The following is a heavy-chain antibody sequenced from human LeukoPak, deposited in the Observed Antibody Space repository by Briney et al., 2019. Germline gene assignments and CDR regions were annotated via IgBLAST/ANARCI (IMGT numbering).Heavy chain of an antibody. V-gene: IGHV3-74*01. CDR1: GFTFSSYW. D-gene: IGHD3-22*01. CDR2: INGDGSTT. J-gene: IGHJ4*02. CDR3: VRRVGSGYYYFDY. Sequence: GGSLRLSCAASGFTFSSYWMHWVRQAPGRGLVWVSFINGDGSTTTYADSVKGRFTISRDNAKNTLYLQMNNLRAEDTAVYYCVRRVGSGYYYFDYWGQGTLVTVSS.